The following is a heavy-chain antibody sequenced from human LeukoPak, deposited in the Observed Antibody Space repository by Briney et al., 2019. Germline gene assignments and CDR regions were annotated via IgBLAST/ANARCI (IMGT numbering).Heavy chain of an antibody. CDR2: IYYSGST. J-gene: IGHJ4*02. Sequence: SETLSLTCTVSGGSISSGGYYWGWLRQHPGRGREWLGYIYYSGSTYYNPSLKSRVTISVDTSKNQFSLNLSSVTAADTAVYYCARGDGYNNDYWGQGTLVTVSS. CDR1: GGSISSGGYY. V-gene: IGHV4-31*03. D-gene: IGHD5-24*01. CDR3: ARGDGYNNDY.